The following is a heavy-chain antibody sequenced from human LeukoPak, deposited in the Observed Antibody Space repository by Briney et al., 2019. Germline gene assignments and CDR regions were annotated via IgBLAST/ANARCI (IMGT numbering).Heavy chain of an antibody. Sequence: GGSLRLSCAASEFTFSSHWLTWVRQAPGEGLEWVAHINQDGSEKDYVDSVKGRFTISRDNAKNSLYLRMNSLRAEDTAVYYCARGHYGLDVWGQGTTVTVSS. V-gene: IGHV3-7*04. J-gene: IGHJ6*02. CDR1: EFTFSSHW. CDR2: INQDGSEK. CDR3: ARGHYGLDV.